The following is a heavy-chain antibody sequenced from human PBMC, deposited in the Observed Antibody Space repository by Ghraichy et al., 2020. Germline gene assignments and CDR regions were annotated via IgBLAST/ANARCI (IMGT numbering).Heavy chain of an antibody. J-gene: IGHJ4*02. CDR2: ISSNGDAT. D-gene: IGHD1-26*01. Sequence: GALRLSCAASGFTFSRSDMHWVRQAPGKGLEYVSSISSNGDATYYANSVKGRFTISRDNSENTLYLQMGSLRAEDMAVYYCARDPRHIRLGSYFDYWGQGTLVTVSS. V-gene: IGHV3-64*01. CDR1: GFTFSRSD. CDR3: ARDPRHIRLGSYFDY.